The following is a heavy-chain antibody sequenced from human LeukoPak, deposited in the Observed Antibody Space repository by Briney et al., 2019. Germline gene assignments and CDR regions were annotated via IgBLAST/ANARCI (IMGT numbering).Heavy chain of an antibody. J-gene: IGHJ3*02. CDR3: ARRDWVSGAVRAFDI. CDR1: GFSFSDYY. V-gene: IGHV3-11*04. D-gene: IGHD3-3*01. Sequence: GGSLRLSCVGSGFSFSDYYMSWIRQAPGKGQEWHSYISNDSVDKYYVDSVRGRLTISRDNAKESMCLQMSGLRVEDTAVYYCARRDWVSGAVRAFDIWGQGTMVTVSS. CDR2: ISNDSVDK.